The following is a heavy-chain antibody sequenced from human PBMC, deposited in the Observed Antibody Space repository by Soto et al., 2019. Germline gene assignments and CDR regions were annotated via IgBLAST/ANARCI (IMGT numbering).Heavy chain of an antibody. CDR2: ISYDGSNK. CDR1: GFTFSSYG. CDR3: AKDGDVYNMFEY. V-gene: IGHV3-30*18. D-gene: IGHD1-1*01. J-gene: IGHJ4*02. Sequence: QVQLVESGGGVVQPGRSLRLSCAASGFTFSSYGMHWVRQAPGKGLEWVAVISYDGSNKYYADSVKGRFTISRDNSKNTLYLQMNGLRAEERAVFYCAKDGDVYNMFEYWGQGTLVTVSS.